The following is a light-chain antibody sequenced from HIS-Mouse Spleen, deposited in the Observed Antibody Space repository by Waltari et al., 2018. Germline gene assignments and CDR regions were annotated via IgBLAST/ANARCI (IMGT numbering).Light chain of an antibody. Sequence: QSALTQPASVSGSPGPSITISCTGTSSYAGSYTLVTWYQQHPGKAPKLLIYEGSKRPSGVSNRFSGSKSGNTASLTISGLQAEDEADYYCCSYAGSSTFVVFGGGTKLTVL. V-gene: IGLV2-23*01. CDR3: CSYAGSSTFVV. J-gene: IGLJ2*01. CDR2: EGS. CDR1: SSYAGSYTL.